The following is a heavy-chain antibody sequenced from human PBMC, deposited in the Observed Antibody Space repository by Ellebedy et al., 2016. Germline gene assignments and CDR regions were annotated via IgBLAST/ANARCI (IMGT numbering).Heavy chain of an antibody. D-gene: IGHD2-8*02. CDR1: GYTFTSYD. J-gene: IGHJ5*02. CDR2: MNPNSGST. CDR3: ARGAGGTDGGWFNP. V-gene: IGHV1-8*01. Sequence: ASVKVSCXASGYTFTSYDINWVRQATGQGLEWMGWMNPNSGSTGYAQKFQGRVTMTRNTSISTAYMELSSLRSEDTAVYYCARGAGGTDGGWFNPWGQGTLVTVSS.